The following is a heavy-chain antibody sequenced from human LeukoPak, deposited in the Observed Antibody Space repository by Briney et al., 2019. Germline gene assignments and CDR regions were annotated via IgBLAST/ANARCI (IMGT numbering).Heavy chain of an antibody. V-gene: IGHV3-74*01. Sequence: PGGSLRLSCAASGFTFSSYWMHWVRQAPGKGLVWVSRINSDGSSTSYADSVKGRFTISRDNAKNTLYLQMNSLRAEDTAVYYCARDRSNIVGTLSTYFEYYYMDVWGKGTTVTVSS. CDR3: ARDRSNIVGTLSTYFEYYYMDV. CDR2: INSDGSST. J-gene: IGHJ6*03. CDR1: GFTFSSYW. D-gene: IGHD1-26*01.